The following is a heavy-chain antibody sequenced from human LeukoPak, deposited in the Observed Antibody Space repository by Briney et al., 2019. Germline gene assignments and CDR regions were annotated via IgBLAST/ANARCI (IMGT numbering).Heavy chain of an antibody. CDR1: GFTFSTYA. CDR3: AKGRNDYGDAALNY. V-gene: IGHV3-23*01. D-gene: IGHD4-17*01. J-gene: IGHJ4*02. Sequence: GGSLRLSCAASGFTFSTYAMSWVRQAPGKGLEWVSSISGSGGNTYYADSVKGRFTISRDNSKNTLYLQMNSLRAEDTAGYYCAKGRNDYGDAALNYWGQGTLVTVSP. CDR2: ISGSGGNT.